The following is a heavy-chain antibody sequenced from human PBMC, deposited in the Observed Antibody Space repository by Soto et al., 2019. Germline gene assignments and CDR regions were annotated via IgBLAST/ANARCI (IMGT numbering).Heavy chain of an antibody. Sequence: SETLSLTCTVSGGSISNNIYYWGWIRQPPGKGLEWIGSIYYSGSTYYNPSLKSRVTISVDRSKNQFSLKLSSVTAVDTALYYCARSPLNYWGQGTLVTVSS. CDR2: IYYSGST. V-gene: IGHV4-39*01. CDR3: ARSPLNY. CDR1: GGSISNNIYY. J-gene: IGHJ4*02.